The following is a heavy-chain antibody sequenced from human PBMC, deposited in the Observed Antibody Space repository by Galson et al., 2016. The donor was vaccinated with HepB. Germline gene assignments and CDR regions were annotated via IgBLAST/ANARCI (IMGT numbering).Heavy chain of an antibody. D-gene: IGHD3-9*01. V-gene: IGHV4-39*01. CDR2: SYYSGST. CDR1: GDSIVNSGYY. J-gene: IGHJ4*02. CDR3: ARHSRHFDVVTGPSPGYFDF. Sequence: ETLSLTCTVSGDSIVNSGYYWGWIRQTPGKGLEWIGSSYYSGSTYYNASLRSRITISVDTSKNQFSLKLSSVTAADTALYFCARHSRHFDVVTGPSPGYFDFWGQGTLVTASS.